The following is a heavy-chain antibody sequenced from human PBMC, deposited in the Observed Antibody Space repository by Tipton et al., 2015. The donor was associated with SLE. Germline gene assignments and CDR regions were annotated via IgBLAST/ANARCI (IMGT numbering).Heavy chain of an antibody. CDR3: ARDRSFHDAFDI. CDR1: GFTFSNYE. V-gene: IGHV3-48*03. D-gene: IGHD3-10*01. CDR2: VGPSGSTT. Sequence: SLRLSCAASGFTFSNYEINWVRQAPGKGLEWVSYVGPSGSTTHFADSVKGRFTISRDNAKSSVFLHMSSLRVEDTAVYYCARDRSFHDAFDIWGQGTMVTVSS. J-gene: IGHJ3*02.